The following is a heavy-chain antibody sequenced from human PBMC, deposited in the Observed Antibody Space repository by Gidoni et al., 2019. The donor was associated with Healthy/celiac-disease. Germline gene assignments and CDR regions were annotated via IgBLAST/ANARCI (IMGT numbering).Heavy chain of an antibody. CDR2: IYPGDSDT. V-gene: IGHV5-51*01. J-gene: IGHJ6*02. CDR3: ARKMGFGDSRDGMDV. D-gene: IGHD3-16*01. Sequence: EVQLVQSGAEVKKPGESLKLSCKGSGYSFTRYWIGWVRQMPGKGLEWMGIIYPGDSDTRYSPSFQGQVTISADKSISTAYLQLSSLKASDTAMYYCARKMGFGDSRDGMDVWGQGTTVTVSS. CDR1: GYSFTRYW.